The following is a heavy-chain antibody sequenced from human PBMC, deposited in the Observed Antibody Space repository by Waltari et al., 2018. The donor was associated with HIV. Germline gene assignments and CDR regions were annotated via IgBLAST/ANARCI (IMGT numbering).Heavy chain of an antibody. V-gene: IGHV3-23*01. Sequence: EVQVLESGGALVQPGGSLRLSCAASGFTFINYGMSWVRQAPGKGLEWVSTISGSGGSTYYADSVKGRFTVSRDNSKNTLYLQMNSLRAEDTAVYFCVKEHQYSHSWYSYYGMDVWGQGTTVTVSS. CDR3: VKEHQYSHSWYSYYGMDV. CDR1: GFTFINYG. J-gene: IGHJ6*02. D-gene: IGHD6-13*01. CDR2: ISGSGGST.